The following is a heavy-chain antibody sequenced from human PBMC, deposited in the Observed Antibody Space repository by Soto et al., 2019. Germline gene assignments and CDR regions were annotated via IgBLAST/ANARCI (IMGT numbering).Heavy chain of an antibody. CDR1: GFVFKDSS. J-gene: IGHJ4*02. V-gene: IGHV3-73*01. D-gene: IGHD3-10*01. Sequence: EVLLVESGGGLVQPGGSLKLSCEASGFVFKDSSIHWVRQASGKGLEWVGRIRDRAYNYATAYAASVKGRFTISRDDSNNKAYLQMDSLKTEDTAIYYCTRLISAAQDYWGQGTLVTVSS. CDR2: IRDRAYNYAT. CDR3: TRLISAAQDY.